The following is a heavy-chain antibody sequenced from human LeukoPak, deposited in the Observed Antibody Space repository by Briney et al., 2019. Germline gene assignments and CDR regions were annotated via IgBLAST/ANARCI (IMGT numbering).Heavy chain of an antibody. J-gene: IGHJ4*02. CDR2: ISVDGSSE. V-gene: IGHV3-30-3*01. D-gene: IGHD5-12*01. Sequence: GGSLRLSCAASRFIITTYAMHWVRQPAGKGLEWVAVISVDGSSENYADSVKGRFTISRDNSKNTLYLQMNSLRTDDAAAYFCATRVNKGGYDYFESWGQGTLVTVSS. CDR3: ATRVNKGGYDYFES. CDR1: RFIITTYA.